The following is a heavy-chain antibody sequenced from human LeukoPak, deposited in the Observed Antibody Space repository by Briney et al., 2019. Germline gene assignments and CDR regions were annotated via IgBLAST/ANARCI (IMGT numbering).Heavy chain of an antibody. Sequence: SETLSLTCTVSGGSISSYYWSWIRQPAGKGLEWIGRIYTSGSTNYNPSLKSRVTMSVDTSKNQFSLKLSSVTAADTAVYYCASSRRVPAAVYYYMDVWGKGTTVTVSS. D-gene: IGHD2-2*01. CDR1: GGSISSYY. CDR2: IYTSGST. CDR3: ASSRRVPAAVYYYMDV. J-gene: IGHJ6*03. V-gene: IGHV4-4*07.